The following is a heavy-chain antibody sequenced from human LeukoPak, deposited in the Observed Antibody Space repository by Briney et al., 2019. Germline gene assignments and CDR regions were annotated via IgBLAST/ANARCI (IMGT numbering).Heavy chain of an antibody. Sequence: ASVKVSCKASGYTFTSYGISWVRQATGQGLEWMGWMNPNSGNTGYAQKFQGRVTMTRNTSISTAYMELSSLRSEDTAVYYCARGNYATLGTWFDPWGQGTLVTVSS. CDR1: GYTFTSYG. D-gene: IGHD1-7*01. CDR3: ARGNYATLGTWFDP. J-gene: IGHJ5*02. V-gene: IGHV1-8*02. CDR2: MNPNSGNT.